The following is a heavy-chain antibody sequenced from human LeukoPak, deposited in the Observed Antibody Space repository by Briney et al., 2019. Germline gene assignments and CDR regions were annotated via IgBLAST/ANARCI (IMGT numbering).Heavy chain of an antibody. CDR3: AKDFRIGYSAHFDY. CDR1: GFTFRSHA. J-gene: IGHJ4*02. V-gene: IGHV3-23*01. CDR2: IYENGVTT. Sequence: GGSLRLSCVGSGFTFRSHAMSRVRQAPEKGLEFVSGIYENGVTTYYADSVKGRFSISRDNSKNTLYLQMDSLRGEDTAVYYCAKDFRIGYSAHFDYWGQGALVTVSS. D-gene: IGHD2-21*01.